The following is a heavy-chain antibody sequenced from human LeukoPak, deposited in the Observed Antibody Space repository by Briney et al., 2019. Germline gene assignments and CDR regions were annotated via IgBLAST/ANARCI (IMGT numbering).Heavy chain of an antibody. V-gene: IGHV3-15*01. CDR2: IKSKTNGGTT. Sequence: GGSLRLSCAASGFTFSNAWMSWVRQAPGKGLEWVGRIKSKTNGGTTDYAAPVKGRFSISRDDSKNTLYPQMNSLKTEDTAVYYCSTGCSSTTCYHWDNWFDPWGQGTLVTVSS. CDR1: GFTFSNAW. D-gene: IGHD2-2*01. CDR3: STGCSSTTCYHWDNWFDP. J-gene: IGHJ5*02.